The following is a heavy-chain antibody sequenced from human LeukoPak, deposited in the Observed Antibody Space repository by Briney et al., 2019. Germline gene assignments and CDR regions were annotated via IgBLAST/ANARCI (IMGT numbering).Heavy chain of an antibody. CDR3: ARTMVRGVTPFDY. J-gene: IGHJ4*02. CDR2: INHSGST. V-gene: IGHV4-34*01. D-gene: IGHD3-10*01. CDR1: GGSFSGYY. Sequence: SETLSLTCAVYGGSFSGYYRSWIRQPPGKGLEWIGEINHSGSTNYNPSLKSRVTISVDTSKNQFSLKLSSVTAANTAVYYCARTMVRGVTPFDYWGQGTLVTVSS.